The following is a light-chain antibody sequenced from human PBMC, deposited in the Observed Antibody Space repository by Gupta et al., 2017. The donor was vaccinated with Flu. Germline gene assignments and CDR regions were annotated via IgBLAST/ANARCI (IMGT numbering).Light chain of an antibody. Sequence: ASLLLASCESGAPSCGARRRVSNNYFAWLRQKPGQAPRLLIYGASTRADGVPDRFIGSGCGTEFTLTINRREPEDCAVYYCHHEQSSPCSFGQGTKLEI. CDR1: RRVSNNY. CDR3: HHEQSSPCS. J-gene: IGKJ2*02. CDR2: GAS. V-gene: IGKV3-20*01.